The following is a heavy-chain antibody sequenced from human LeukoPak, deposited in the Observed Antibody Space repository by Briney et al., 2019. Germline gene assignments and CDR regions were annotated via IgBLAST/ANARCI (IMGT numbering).Heavy chain of an antibody. D-gene: IGHD6-19*01. CDR3: ARDVGIAVAGRNWFDP. J-gene: IGHJ5*02. CDR1: GGTFSSYA. Sequence: SVKVSCKASGGTFSSYAISWVRQAPGQGLEWMGGIIPIFGTANCAQKFQGRVTITADESTSTAYMELSRLRSEDTAVYYCARDVGIAVAGRNWFDPWGQGTLVTVSS. V-gene: IGHV1-69*01. CDR2: IIPIFGTA.